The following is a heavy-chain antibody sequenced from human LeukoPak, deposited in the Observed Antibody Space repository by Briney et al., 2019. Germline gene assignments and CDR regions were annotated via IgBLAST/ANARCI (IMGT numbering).Heavy chain of an antibody. D-gene: IGHD4-17*01. Sequence: GGSLRLSCAASGFTFSSYWMSWVRQAPGKGLEWVGRIKSKTDGGTTDYTAPVKGRFSISIDESKNTLYLQMNSLKTEDTAVYYCTTPRDYGDYSYYYYYMDVWGKGTTVTVSS. J-gene: IGHJ6*03. CDR3: TTPRDYGDYSYYYYYMDV. CDR1: GFTFSSYW. V-gene: IGHV3-15*01. CDR2: IKSKTDGGTT.